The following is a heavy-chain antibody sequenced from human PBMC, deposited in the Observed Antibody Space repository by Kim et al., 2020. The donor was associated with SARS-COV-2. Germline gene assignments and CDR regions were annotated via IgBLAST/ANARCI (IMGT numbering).Heavy chain of an antibody. CDR3: ARDLAVAGSFDY. CDR2: ISSSGSTI. Sequence: GGSLRLSCAASGFTFSSYEMNWVRQAPGKGLEWVSYISSSGSTIYYADSVKGRFTISRDNAKNSLYLQMNSLRAEDTAVYYCARDLAVAGSFDYWGQGTLVTVSS. D-gene: IGHD6-19*01. CDR1: GFTFSSYE. V-gene: IGHV3-48*03. J-gene: IGHJ4*02.